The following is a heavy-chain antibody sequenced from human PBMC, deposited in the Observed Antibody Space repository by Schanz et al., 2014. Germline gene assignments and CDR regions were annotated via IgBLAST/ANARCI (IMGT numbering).Heavy chain of an antibody. CDR2: IGVDGTTT. CDR1: GFAFSIYG. Sequence: EVPLLESGGGLVQPGGSLRLSCLASGFAFSIYGMNWLRQAPGKGLEWVSVIGVDGTTTYYADSVKGRFTISRDNSKNTLYLQMNSLRAEDTAVYYCAKDRSWDYDSSGYFDYWGQGTLVTVSS. CDR3: AKDRSWDYDSSGYFDY. J-gene: IGHJ4*02. V-gene: IGHV3-23*01. D-gene: IGHD3-22*01.